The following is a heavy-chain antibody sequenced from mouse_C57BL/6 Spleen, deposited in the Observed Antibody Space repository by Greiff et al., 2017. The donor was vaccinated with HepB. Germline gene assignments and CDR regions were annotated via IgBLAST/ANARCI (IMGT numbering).Heavy chain of an antibody. V-gene: IGHV1-19*01. D-gene: IGHD3-2*02. J-gene: IGHJ4*01. CDR3: ARRSQLRPALDY. Sequence: EVQLQESGPVLVKPGASVKMSCKASGYTFTDYYMNWVKQSHGKSLEWIGVINPYNGGTSYNQKFKGKATLTVDKSSSTAYMELNSLSSENSAVFYCARRSQLRPALDYWGQGTSVTVSS. CDR2: INPYNGGT. CDR1: GYTFTDYY.